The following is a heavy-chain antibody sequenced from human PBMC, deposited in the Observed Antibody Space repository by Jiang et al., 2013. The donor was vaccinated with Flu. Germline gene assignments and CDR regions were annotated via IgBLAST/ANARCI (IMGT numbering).Heavy chain of an antibody. J-gene: IGHJ4*02. CDR3: ARDQVGALSDSSGYSV. V-gene: IGHV4-38-2*02. D-gene: IGHD3-22*01. CDR1: GYSISSGYY. Sequence: GLVKPSETLSLTCAVSGYSISSGYYWGWIRQPPGKGLEWIGSIYHSGSTYYNPSLKSRVTISVDTSKNQFSLKLSSVTAADTAVYYCARDQVGALSDSSGYSVWGQGTLVTVSS. CDR2: IYHSGST.